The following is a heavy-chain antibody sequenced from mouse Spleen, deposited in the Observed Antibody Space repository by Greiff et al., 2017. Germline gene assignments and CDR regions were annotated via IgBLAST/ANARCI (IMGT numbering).Heavy chain of an antibody. D-gene: IGHD4-1*01. CDR2: ISTYYGDA. V-gene: IGHV1S137*01. CDR3: ARRTGTGGYYFDY. J-gene: IGHJ2*01. Sequence: VQLQQSGAELVRPGVSVKISCKGSGYTFTDYAMHWVKQSHAKSLEWIGVISTYYGDASYNQKFKGKATMTVDKSSSTAYMELARLTSEDSAIYYCARRTGTGGYYFDYWGQGTTLTVSS. CDR1: GYTFTDYA.